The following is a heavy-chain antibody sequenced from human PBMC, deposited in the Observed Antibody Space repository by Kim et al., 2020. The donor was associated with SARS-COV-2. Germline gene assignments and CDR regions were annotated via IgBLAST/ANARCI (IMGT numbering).Heavy chain of an antibody. J-gene: IGHJ5*02. V-gene: IGHV1-46*01. CDR3: AREGHRNRWFDP. Sequence: SHAQKFQGRVTMTRDTSTSTVYMELSSLRSEDTAVYYCAREGHRNRWFDPWGQGTLVTVSS.